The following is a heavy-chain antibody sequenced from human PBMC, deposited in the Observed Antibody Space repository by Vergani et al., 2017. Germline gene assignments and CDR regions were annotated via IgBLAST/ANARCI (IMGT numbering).Heavy chain of an antibody. D-gene: IGHD3-9*01. J-gene: IGHJ4*02. Sequence: QVPVVLSGAEVKKSGASVKVSCKTSGYTFSNYYLHWVRQAPGQGLEWMGIINPSGGHTNYAQKFQGRVTMTRDTSTSTVYMELSSLRSEDTAIYYCARGDYGILTGYRYWVQGTMVTVSA. CDR1: GYTFSNYY. CDR2: INPSGGHT. CDR3: ARGDYGILTGYRY. V-gene: IGHV1-46*03.